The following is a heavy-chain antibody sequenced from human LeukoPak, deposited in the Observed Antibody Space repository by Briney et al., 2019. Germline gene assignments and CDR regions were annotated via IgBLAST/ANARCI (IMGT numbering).Heavy chain of an antibody. D-gene: IGHD6-13*01. CDR2: ISSSSSYI. J-gene: IGHJ5*02. CDR1: GFTFSSYS. Sequence: GGSLRLSCAASGFTFSSYSMNWVRQAPGKGLEWVSSISSSSSYIYYADSVKGRFTISRDNLENTVYLQMNSLRLEDTAVYYCAKLAGAQLFYGDWFDPWGQGTLVTVSS. V-gene: IGHV3-21*01. CDR3: AKLAGAQLFYGDWFDP.